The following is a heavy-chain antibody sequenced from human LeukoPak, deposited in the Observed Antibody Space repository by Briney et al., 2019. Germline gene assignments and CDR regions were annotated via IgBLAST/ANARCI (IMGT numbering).Heavy chain of an antibody. Sequence: GESLKISCQASGYSFTNYWIGWVRQMPGKGLEWMGIIYPGDSDTRYSPSFQGQVTISADKSISTAYLQWSSLKASDTAMYCCARRPRYNFGPHFDYWGQGTLVTVSS. CDR1: GYSFTNYW. CDR3: ARRPRYNFGPHFDY. CDR2: IYPGDSDT. V-gene: IGHV5-51*01. J-gene: IGHJ4*02. D-gene: IGHD5-18*01.